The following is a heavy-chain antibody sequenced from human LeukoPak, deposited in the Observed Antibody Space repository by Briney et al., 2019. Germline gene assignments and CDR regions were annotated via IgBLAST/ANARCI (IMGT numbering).Heavy chain of an antibody. CDR2: IGGSGGFIT. D-gene: IGHD6-6*01. Sequence: PGGSLRLSCAASGFTFSSHGMNWVRQAPGKGLEWVSGIGGSGGFITYYADSVKGRFTISRDNSKNTLYLQMNSLRAADTAVYYCARDKGTSYLSSFDYWGQGTLVTVSS. CDR3: ARDKGTSYLSSFDY. V-gene: IGHV3-23*01. J-gene: IGHJ4*02. CDR1: GFTFSSHG.